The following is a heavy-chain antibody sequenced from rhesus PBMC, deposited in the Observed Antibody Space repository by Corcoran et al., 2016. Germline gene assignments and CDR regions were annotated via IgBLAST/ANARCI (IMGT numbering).Heavy chain of an antibody. J-gene: IGHJ4*01. Sequence: EVQLVESGGDLVQPDGSLRLPCAAPGFTFSNSAMHWVRQASGKGLEWVGRIRSKSNSYETGYAASVKGRFTISRDDSKNTAYLQMNSLKTEDTAVYYCTTDSLPHTTVAMDNWGQGVLVTVSS. CDR1: GFTFSNSA. D-gene: IGHD4-29*01. CDR3: TTDSLPHTTVAMDN. V-gene: IGHV3-118*01. CDR2: IRSKSNSYET.